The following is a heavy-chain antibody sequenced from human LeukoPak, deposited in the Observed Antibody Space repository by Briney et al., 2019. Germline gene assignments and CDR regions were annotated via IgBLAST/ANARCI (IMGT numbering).Heavy chain of an antibody. V-gene: IGHV4-30-2*01. J-gene: IGHJ6*02. CDR2: INHSGST. CDR1: DGSVSSGGFH. D-gene: IGHD3-10*01. Sequence: PSETLSLTCTVSDGSVSSGGFHWSWIRQAPGKGLEWIGEINHSGSTNYNPSLKSRVTISVDTSKNQFSLKLSSVTAADTAVYYRASSISAGITMVRGRPVGMDVWGQGTTVTVSS. CDR3: ASSISAGITMVRGRPVGMDV.